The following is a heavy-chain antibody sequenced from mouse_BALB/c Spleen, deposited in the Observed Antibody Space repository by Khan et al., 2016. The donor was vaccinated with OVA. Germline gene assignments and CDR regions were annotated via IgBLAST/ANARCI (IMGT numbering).Heavy chain of an antibody. CDR2: INTYTGEP. D-gene: IGHD2-5*01. CDR1: GYTSTNYG. V-gene: IGHV9-3-1*01. CDR3: ARPPDFSYSMIY. J-gene: IGHJ4*01. Sequence: QIQLVQSGPELKKPGETVKISCKASGYTSTNYGMNWVKQAPGKSLKWMGLINTYTGEPTYADDFKGRFAFSLETSASTAYLQINNLKNEDTATYICARPPDFSYSMIYWGQGTSVTVSS.